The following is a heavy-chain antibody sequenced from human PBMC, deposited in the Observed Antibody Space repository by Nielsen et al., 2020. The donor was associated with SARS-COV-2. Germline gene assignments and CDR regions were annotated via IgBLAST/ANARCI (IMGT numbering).Heavy chain of an antibody. CDR1: GYTFTSYY. CDR3: ARRFDRGYDVFDI. J-gene: IGHJ3*02. D-gene: IGHD3-10*01. Sequence: ASVKVSCKASGYTFTSYYMHWVRQAPGHGPEWMGIINPTGGGTSYAQKFQGRVTMTRDTSTSTVYMELSSLRSDDTAVYYCARRFDRGYDVFDIWGQGTMVTVSS. V-gene: IGHV1-46*01. CDR2: INPTGGGT.